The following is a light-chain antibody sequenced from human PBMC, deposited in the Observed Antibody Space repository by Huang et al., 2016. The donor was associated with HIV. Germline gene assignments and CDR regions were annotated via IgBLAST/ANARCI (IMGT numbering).Light chain of an antibody. V-gene: IGKV3-15*01. J-gene: IGKJ1*01. CDR2: AAS. CDR3: QQYNNWPRT. Sequence: EIVMTQSPATLSVSPGERATLSCRASQSVSSNLAWYQQKPGQDPRHLIYAASTRATGIPARFSGSGSGTEFTLTISSLQSEDFAVYYCQQYNNWPRTFGQGTKVEIK. CDR1: QSVSSN.